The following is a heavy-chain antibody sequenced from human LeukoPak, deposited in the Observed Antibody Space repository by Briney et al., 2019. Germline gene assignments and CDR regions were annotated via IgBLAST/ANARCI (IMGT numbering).Heavy chain of an antibody. V-gene: IGHV3-21*01. J-gene: IGHJ6*03. Sequence: GGTLRLFCAGSGVTFSSFGMNWVRQAPGKGVEWVSRISSSGTYTDYTDSVKGRFTISRDNDKNSLYLQMNSLRAEDTALYFCARGVGYCSSSRCSPGYYMDVWGQGTTVTVFS. CDR3: ARGVGYCSSSRCSPGYYMDV. D-gene: IGHD2-15*01. CDR1: GVTFSSFG. CDR2: ISSSGTYT.